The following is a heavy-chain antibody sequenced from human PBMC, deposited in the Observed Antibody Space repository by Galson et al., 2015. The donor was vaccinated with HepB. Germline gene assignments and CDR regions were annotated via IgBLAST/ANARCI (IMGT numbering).Heavy chain of an antibody. D-gene: IGHD4-11*01. CDR3: ARGLTWDYSNPSDF. J-gene: IGHJ4*02. V-gene: IGHV3-23*01. CDR1: GFTFNNFA. CDR2: MSNSGATT. Sequence: SLRLSCAASGFTFNNFAMHWVRQAPGKGLEWVSGMSNSGATTYYADSVEGRFTVSRDNSKNTVYLQMTSLRDEDTATYYCARGLTWDYSNPSDFWGQGTLVSVSS.